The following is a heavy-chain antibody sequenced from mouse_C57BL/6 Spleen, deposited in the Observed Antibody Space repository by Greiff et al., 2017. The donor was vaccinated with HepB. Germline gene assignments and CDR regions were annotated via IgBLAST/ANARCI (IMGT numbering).Heavy chain of an antibody. CDR2: IHPNSGST. Sequence: QVQLQQPGAELVKPGASVKLSCKASGYTFTSYWMHWVKQRPGQGLEWIGMIHPNSGSTNYNEKFKSKATLTVDKSSSTAYMQLSSLTSEDSAVYYGARDPYYYGSSYVFDYWGQGTTLTVSS. D-gene: IGHD1-1*01. CDR3: ARDPYYYGSSYVFDY. V-gene: IGHV1-64*01. J-gene: IGHJ2*01. CDR1: GYTFTSYW.